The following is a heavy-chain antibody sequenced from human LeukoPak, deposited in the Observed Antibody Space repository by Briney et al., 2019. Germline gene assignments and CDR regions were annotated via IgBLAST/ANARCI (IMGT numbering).Heavy chain of an antibody. CDR2: ISAYNGNT. Sequence: GASVKVSCKASGYTFTSYGISWVRQAPGQGLEWMGWISAYNGNTNYAQKLQGRVTMTTDTSTSTAYMELSSLRSEDTAVYYCARDPEGMATTIEFDYWGQGTLVTVSS. CDR3: ARDPEGMATTIEFDY. D-gene: IGHD5-24*01. J-gene: IGHJ4*02. CDR1: GYTFTSYG. V-gene: IGHV1-18*01.